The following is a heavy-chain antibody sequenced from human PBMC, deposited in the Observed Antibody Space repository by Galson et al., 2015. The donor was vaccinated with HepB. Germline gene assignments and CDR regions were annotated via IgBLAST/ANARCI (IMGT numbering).Heavy chain of an antibody. CDR2: ISYDGNNK. J-gene: IGHJ1*01. CDR1: GFTFSSYA. CDR3: ARDRGRIAAAGMHFQH. Sequence: SLRLSCAASGFTFSSYAMHWVRQAPGKGLEWVAVISYDGNNKYYADSVKGRFTISRDNSKNTLYLQMNSLRVEDTAVYYCARDRGRIAAAGMHFQHWGQGTLGTVSS. V-gene: IGHV3-30-3*01. D-gene: IGHD6-13*01.